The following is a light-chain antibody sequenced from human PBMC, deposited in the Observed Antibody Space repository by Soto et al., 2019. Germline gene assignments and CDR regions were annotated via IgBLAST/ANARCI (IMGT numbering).Light chain of an antibody. V-gene: IGLV1-40*01. CDR3: QSYDSSLNGHVV. J-gene: IGLJ2*01. CDR1: SSTIGAGYD. Sequence: QSVLTQPTSVSGAPGQRITISCTGTSSTIGAGYDVHWYQQLPGTAPKLLIYDNGNRPSGVPDRFSASKSGTSASLAITGLQADDEADYYCQSYDSSLNGHVVFGGGTKLTVL. CDR2: DNG.